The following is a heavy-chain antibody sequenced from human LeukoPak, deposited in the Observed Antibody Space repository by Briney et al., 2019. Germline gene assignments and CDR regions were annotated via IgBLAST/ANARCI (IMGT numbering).Heavy chain of an antibody. Sequence: PGRSLRLSCAASGFTFSSYAMHWVRQAPGKGLEWVAVISYDGSSKYYADSVKGRFTISRDNSKNTLYLQMNSLRAEDTAVYYCAKVFWSGYLNDYYYYYYMDVWGKGTTVTVSS. CDR3: AKVFWSGYLNDYYYYYYMDV. J-gene: IGHJ6*03. CDR1: GFTFSSYA. V-gene: IGHV3-30-3*01. D-gene: IGHD3-3*01. CDR2: ISYDGSSK.